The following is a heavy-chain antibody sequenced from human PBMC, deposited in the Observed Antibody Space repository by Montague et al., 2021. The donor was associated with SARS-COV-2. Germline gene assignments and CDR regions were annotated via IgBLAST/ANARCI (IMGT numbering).Heavy chain of an antibody. Sequence: SETLSLTCAVYGGSFSGYYWCWIRQPPGKGLEWIGEINYSGSTNYNPSLKSRVTISVDTSKNQFSLKLSSVTAADTAVYYRARANGYYFDYWGQGTLVTVSS. D-gene: IGHD2-8*01. CDR2: INYSGST. CDR1: GGSFSGYY. J-gene: IGHJ4*02. V-gene: IGHV4-34*01. CDR3: ARANGYYFDY.